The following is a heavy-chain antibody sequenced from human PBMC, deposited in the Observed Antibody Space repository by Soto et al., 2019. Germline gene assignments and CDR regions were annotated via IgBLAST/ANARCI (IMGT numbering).Heavy chain of an antibody. CDR1: GYTFTSYD. D-gene: IGHD6-19*01. CDR3: ARAPTASSGWTGGPLYYFDY. Sequence: ASVKVSCKASGYTFTSYDINWVRQATGQGLEWMGWMNPNSGNTGYAQKFKGRVTMTRNTSISTAYMELSSLRSEDTAVSHCARAPTASSGWTGGPLYYFDYWGQGTLVTVSS. V-gene: IGHV1-8*01. CDR2: MNPNSGNT. J-gene: IGHJ4*02.